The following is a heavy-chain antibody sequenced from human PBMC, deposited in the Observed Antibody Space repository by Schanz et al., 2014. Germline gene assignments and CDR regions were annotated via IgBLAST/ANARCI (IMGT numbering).Heavy chain of an antibody. CDR1: GFTFSSYS. CDR3: AIIGVVVAVAGTRADY. D-gene: IGHD6-19*01. CDR2: ISSSSSYV. J-gene: IGHJ4*02. Sequence: EVQLVESGGGLVKPGGSLRLSCAASGFTFSSYSMNWVRQAPGKGLEWVSSISSSSSYVYYADSVKGRFTISRDNAKNSLCLQMSRLRAEDTALYYWAIIGVVVAVAGTRADYWGQGTLVTVSS. V-gene: IGHV3-21*01.